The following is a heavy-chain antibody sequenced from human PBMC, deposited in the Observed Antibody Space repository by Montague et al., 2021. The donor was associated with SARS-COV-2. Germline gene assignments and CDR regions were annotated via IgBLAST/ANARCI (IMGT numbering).Heavy chain of an antibody. CDR3: ARLQGGRRLMDY. CDR1: GGSITNYY. J-gene: IGHJ4*02. V-gene: IGHV4-59*01. CDR2: ISDIGST. D-gene: IGHD5-12*01. Sequence: SETLSLTCTVSGGSITNYYWGWIRQPPGKALEYIAYISDIGSTNCNPALKSRVTISVDPSRNQFYLDVNSVTAADTAVYYCARLQGGRRLMDYWGQGTLVTVPS.